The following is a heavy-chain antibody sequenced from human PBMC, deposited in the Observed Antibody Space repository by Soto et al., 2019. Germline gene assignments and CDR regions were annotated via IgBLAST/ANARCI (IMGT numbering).Heavy chain of an antibody. J-gene: IGHJ4*02. D-gene: IGHD2-8*02. CDR1: GFSFSTYT. Sequence: GGSLRLSCAASGFSFSTYTMSWVRRAPGKGLEWVSAISGSGGSPSYADSVQGRFTIYRDNPKKTLYLQMNNLRAEDTAVYYCTKEDTGRNHFEYWGQGTLVTVSS. V-gene: IGHV3-23*01. CDR2: ISGSGGSP. CDR3: TKEDTGRNHFEY.